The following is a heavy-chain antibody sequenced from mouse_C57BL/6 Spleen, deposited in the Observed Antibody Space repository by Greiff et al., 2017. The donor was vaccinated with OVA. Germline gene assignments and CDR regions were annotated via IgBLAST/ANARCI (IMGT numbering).Heavy chain of an antibody. J-gene: IGHJ3*01. CDR2: IYPGSGST. Sequence: VQLQQPGAELVKPGASVKMSCKASGYTFTSYWITWVKQRPGQGLEWIGDIYPGSGSTNYNEKFKSKATLTVDTSSSTAYMQLSSLTSEDSAVYYCARYYDYEDWFAYWGQGTLVTVSA. CDR3: ARYYDYEDWFAY. CDR1: GYTFTSYW. V-gene: IGHV1-55*01. D-gene: IGHD2-4*01.